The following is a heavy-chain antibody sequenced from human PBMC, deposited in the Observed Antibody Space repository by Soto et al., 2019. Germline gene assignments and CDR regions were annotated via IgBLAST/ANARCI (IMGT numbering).Heavy chain of an antibody. D-gene: IGHD6-13*01. CDR3: ARRGAAAGYYYYYYGMEV. V-gene: IGHV4-39*01. CDR1: VGSISSSSYY. Sequence: SETLSLTCTFSVGSISSSSYYCGWIRQPPGKGLEWIGSIYYSGSTYYNPSLKSRVTISVDTSKNQFSLKLSSVTAADTAVYYCARRGAAAGYYYYYYGMEVWGQGTTVNVSS. CDR2: IYYSGST. J-gene: IGHJ6*01.